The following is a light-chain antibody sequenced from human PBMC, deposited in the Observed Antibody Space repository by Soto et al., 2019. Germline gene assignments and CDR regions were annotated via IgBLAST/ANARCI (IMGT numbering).Light chain of an antibody. Sequence: QSVLTQPPSAPGTPGQTVTISCSGSSSNIETNTVTWYQQLPGTAPKLLIYSDDQRPSGVPDRFSGSKSGTSASLAISGLQSEDEADYYCSAWDDSLNGGGLFGGGTKLTVL. CDR3: SAWDDSLNGGGL. J-gene: IGLJ3*02. CDR1: SSNIETNT. V-gene: IGLV1-44*01. CDR2: SDD.